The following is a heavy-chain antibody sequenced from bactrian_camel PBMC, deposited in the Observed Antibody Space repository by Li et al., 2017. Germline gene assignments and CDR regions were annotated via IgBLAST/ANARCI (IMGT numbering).Heavy chain of an antibody. CDR3: AQDVLERGCSPTTVFHI. V-gene: IGHV3S54*01. J-gene: IGHJ4*01. CDR1: ETSASTNC. Sequence: VQLVESGGGSVQAGGPLTLFCAVSETSASTNCMAWFRQAPGKEREGVGSIWTGDGSTYFADSVKGRFTISHDVAKRTLSLQMSNIEAEDTATYYCAQDVLERGCSPTTVFHIWGQGTQVTVS. CDR2: IWTGDGST. D-gene: IGHD8*01.